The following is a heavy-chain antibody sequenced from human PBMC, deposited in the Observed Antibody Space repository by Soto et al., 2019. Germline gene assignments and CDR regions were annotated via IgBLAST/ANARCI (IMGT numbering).Heavy chain of an antibody. Sequence: SETLSLTCTVSGGSIISNYWTWSRQPPGKGLEWIGYVYNSGSTNYNPSLKSRVTISEGTSKSQFSLKVNSMTAADTAVYYCARYRREAVAGYTLDNWGQGMLVTVSS. V-gene: IGHV4-59*01. D-gene: IGHD6-13*01. J-gene: IGHJ4*02. CDR3: ARYRREAVAGYTLDN. CDR1: GGSIISNY. CDR2: VYNSGST.